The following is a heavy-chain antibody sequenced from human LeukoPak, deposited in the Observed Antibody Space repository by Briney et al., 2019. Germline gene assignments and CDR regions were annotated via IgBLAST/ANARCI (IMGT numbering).Heavy chain of an antibody. D-gene: IGHD4-17*01. J-gene: IGHJ4*02. Sequence: PSETLSLTCTVSGGSISSGGYYWSWIRQPPGKGLEWIGEINHRGRTNYNPSLKSRLTISVDTSKNQSSLRLSSVTATDTAMYYCARVDYGDYSKDFDYWGQGILVTASS. CDR1: GGSISSGGYY. CDR2: INHRGRT. V-gene: IGHV4-39*07. CDR3: ARVDYGDYSKDFDY.